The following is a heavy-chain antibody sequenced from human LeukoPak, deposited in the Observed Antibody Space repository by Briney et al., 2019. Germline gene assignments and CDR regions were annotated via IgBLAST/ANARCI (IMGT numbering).Heavy chain of an antibody. J-gene: IGHJ3*02. CDR3: ARHAWPVGGTHGAFDI. Sequence: SETLSLTCTVSGYSISSGYYWGWIRQPPGKGLEWIGSIYHSGSTYYNPSLKSRVTISVDTSKNQFSLKLSSVTAADTAVYYCARHAWPVGGTHGAFDIWGQGTMVTVSS. CDR2: IYHSGST. D-gene: IGHD3-16*01. CDR1: GYSISSGYY. V-gene: IGHV4-38-2*02.